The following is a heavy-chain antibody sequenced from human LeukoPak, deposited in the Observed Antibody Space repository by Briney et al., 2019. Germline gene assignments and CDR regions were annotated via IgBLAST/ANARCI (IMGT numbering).Heavy chain of an antibody. CDR1: GFTVSSNY. J-gene: IGHJ4*02. V-gene: IGHV3-53*01. CDR2: IYNGGRT. D-gene: IGHD3-3*01. CDR3: ARDEWRGPYY. Sequence: GGSLRLSCAASGFTVSSNYMSWVRQAPGKGLEWVSAIYNGGRTYYADSVKGRFTISRDNSKNTVYLQMNSLRAEDTAVYYCARDEWRGPYYWGQGTLVAVSS.